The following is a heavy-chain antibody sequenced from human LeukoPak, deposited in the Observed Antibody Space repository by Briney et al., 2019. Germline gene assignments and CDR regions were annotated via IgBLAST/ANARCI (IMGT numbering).Heavy chain of an antibody. D-gene: IGHD4-17*01. J-gene: IGHJ4*02. CDR2: INPNSGNT. CDR3: ARGVEDYGDYRVYYFDY. Sequence: ASVKVSCKASGYTFTGYYMHWVRQAPGQGLEWMGWINPNSGNTGYAQKFQGRVTMTRNTSISTAYMELSSLRSEDTAVYYCARGVEDYGDYRVYYFDYWGQGTLVTVSS. V-gene: IGHV1-8*02. CDR1: GYTFTGYY.